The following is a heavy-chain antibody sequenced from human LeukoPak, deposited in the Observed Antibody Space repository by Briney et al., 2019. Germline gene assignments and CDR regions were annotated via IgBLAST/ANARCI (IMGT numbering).Heavy chain of an antibody. V-gene: IGHV4-31*03. CDR1: GASTGRGGSY. CDR2: TDYSGST. Sequence: PSQTLSPTCLVSGASTGRGGSYWGWSRHNPGRGREGFGYTDYSGSTYYNPALKSRVTISVDTSKNQFSLKLSSVTAADTAVYYCARDSGIAASRYNWFDPWGQGTLVTVSS. CDR3: ARDSGIAASRYNWFDP. D-gene: IGHD6-13*01. J-gene: IGHJ5*02.